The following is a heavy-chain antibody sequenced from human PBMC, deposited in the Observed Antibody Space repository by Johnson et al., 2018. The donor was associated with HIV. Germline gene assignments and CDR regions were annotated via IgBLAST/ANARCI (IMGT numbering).Heavy chain of an antibody. CDR1: GFTFSSYG. V-gene: IGHV3-30*02. J-gene: IGHJ3*02. CDR3: EKARRGGPGAFES. Sequence: QVQLVESGGGVVQPGGSLRLSCAASGFTFSSYGMHWVRQAPDKGLEWVAFIRYDESNKYYADSVKGLFTISRDNSKNTLYLQMNSLRAEDTAVYCCEKARRGGPGAFESWGQGTMVTVSS. CDR2: IRYDESNK.